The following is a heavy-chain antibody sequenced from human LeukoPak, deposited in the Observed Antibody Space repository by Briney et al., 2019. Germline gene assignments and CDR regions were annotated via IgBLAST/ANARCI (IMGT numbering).Heavy chain of an antibody. Sequence: TLSLTCTVSGGSISSGGYYWSWIRQHPGKGPEWIGYISYSGSTYYNPSLNSRVTISVGTSKSQFSLKLSSVTAADTAVYYCARVRGYSYGELDYWGQGTLVTVSS. CDR1: GGSISSGGYY. CDR2: ISYSGST. CDR3: ARVRGYSYGELDY. D-gene: IGHD5-18*01. V-gene: IGHV4-31*03. J-gene: IGHJ4*02.